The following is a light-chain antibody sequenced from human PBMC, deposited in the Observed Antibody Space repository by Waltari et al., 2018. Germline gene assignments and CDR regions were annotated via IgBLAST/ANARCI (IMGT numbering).Light chain of an antibody. CDR3: QSADSSGTSGV. CDR2: RDS. V-gene: IGLV3-25*03. Sequence: SYELTQPPSVSVSPGQTARITCSGHTLPKRFAYWYQQKPGQAPVLVIYRDSERPSGIPERFSGSTSGTTVTLTITGVQAEDEADYYCQSADSSGTSGVFGGGTKVTVL. J-gene: IGLJ3*02. CDR1: TLPKRF.